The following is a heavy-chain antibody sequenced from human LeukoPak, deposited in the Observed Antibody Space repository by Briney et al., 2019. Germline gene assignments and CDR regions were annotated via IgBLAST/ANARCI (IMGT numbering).Heavy chain of an antibody. V-gene: IGHV3-30*18. CDR2: ISYDGSNK. CDR3: AKESLLEGFDY. CDR1: GFTFSSYG. J-gene: IGHJ4*02. Sequence: GGSLRLSCAASGFTFSSYGMHWVRQAPGKGLEWVAVISYDGSNKYYADSVKGRFTISRDNSKNTLYLQMNSLRAEDTAVYYCAKESLLEGFDYWGQGTLVTVSS.